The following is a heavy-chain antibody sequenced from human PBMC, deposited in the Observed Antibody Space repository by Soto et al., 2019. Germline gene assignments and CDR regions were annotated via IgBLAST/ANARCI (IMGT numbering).Heavy chain of an antibody. D-gene: IGHD4-4*01. CDR3: VKPPVITASYYYYDMDV. Sequence: ASVKVSCKASGYTFTSYGISLVRQAPGQGLEWMGWISAYNGNTNYAQKLQGRVTMTTDTSTSTAYMELRSLRSDDTAVYYCVKPPVITASYYYYDMDVWGQGTTVTVSS. CDR1: GYTFTSYG. CDR2: ISAYNGNT. J-gene: IGHJ6*02. V-gene: IGHV1-18*04.